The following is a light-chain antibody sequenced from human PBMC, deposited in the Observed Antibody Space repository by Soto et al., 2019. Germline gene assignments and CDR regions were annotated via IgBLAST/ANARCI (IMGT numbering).Light chain of an antibody. J-gene: IGLJ1*01. CDR3: CSYTTRTTYV. CDR2: SNN. V-gene: IGLV1-44*01. CDR1: SSNIGSNT. Sequence: QSVLTQPPSASGTPGQRVTISCSGSSSNIGSNTVNWYQQLPGTAPKLLIYSNNQRPSGVPDRFSGSKSGTSASLAISGLQSEDEADYYCCSYTTRTTYVFGTGTKVTVL.